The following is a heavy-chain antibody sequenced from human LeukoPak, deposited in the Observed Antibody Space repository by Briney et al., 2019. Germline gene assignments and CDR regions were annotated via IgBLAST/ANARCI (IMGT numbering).Heavy chain of an antibody. CDR1: GGSISSGGYY. J-gene: IGHJ4*02. Sequence: SQTLSLTCTVSGGSISSGGYYWSWIRQHPGKGLEWIGYIYYSGSTYYNPSLKSRATISVDTSKNQFSLKLSSVTAADTAVYYCARGKGYDSSGLSQEYYFDYWGQGTLVTVSS. CDR2: IYYSGST. V-gene: IGHV4-31*03. D-gene: IGHD3-22*01. CDR3: ARGKGYDSSGLSQEYYFDY.